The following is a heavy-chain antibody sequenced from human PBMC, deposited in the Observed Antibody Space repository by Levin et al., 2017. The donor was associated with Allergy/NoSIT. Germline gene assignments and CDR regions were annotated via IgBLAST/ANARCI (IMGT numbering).Heavy chain of an antibody. CDR2: INHSGRT. V-gene: IGHV4-34*01. J-gene: IGHJ5*02. D-gene: IGHD4-23*01. CDR3: AGGYGGDSDKNNWFDP. Sequence: PGGSLRLSCAVYGVSFSDYYFSWIRQPPGKGLEWIGEINHSGRTNYNPSLKSRVTISVDTSKNQFSLKLSSVTAADTAVYYCAGGYGGDSDKNNWFDPWGQGTLVTVSS. CDR1: GVSFSDYY.